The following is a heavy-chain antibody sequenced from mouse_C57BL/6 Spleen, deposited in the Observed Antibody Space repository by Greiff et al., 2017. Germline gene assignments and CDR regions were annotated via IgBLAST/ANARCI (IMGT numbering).Heavy chain of an antibody. CDR1: GFTFSSYG. V-gene: IGHV5-6*01. J-gene: IGHJ1*03. CDR3: ERQGEYGSVCWYFDV. D-gene: IGHD1-1*01. CDR2: ISSGGSYT. Sequence: EVKVVESGGDLVKPGGSLKLSCAASGFTFSSYGMSWVRQTPDKSLEWVATISSGGSYTYYPACVKGRFTISRDNAKNTLYLQMSSLRSEDTAVYYCERQGEYGSVCWYFDVWGTGTTVTVSS.